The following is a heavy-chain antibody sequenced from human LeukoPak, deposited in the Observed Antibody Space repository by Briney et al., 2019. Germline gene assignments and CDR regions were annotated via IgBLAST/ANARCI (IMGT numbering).Heavy chain of an antibody. CDR3: ANPVQSIWDNDY. J-gene: IGHJ4*02. D-gene: IGHD1-26*01. CDR1: GFTLSSYA. CDR2: ISGSGGST. Sequence: PGGSLRLSCSASGFTLSSYAMSWVRQAPGKGLEWVSAISGSGGSTYYADSVKGRFTISRDNSKNTLYLQMNSLRAEDTAVYYCANPVQSIWDNDYWGQGTLVTVSS. V-gene: IGHV3-23*01.